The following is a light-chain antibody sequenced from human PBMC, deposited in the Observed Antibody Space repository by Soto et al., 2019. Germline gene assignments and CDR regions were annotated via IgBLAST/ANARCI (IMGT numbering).Light chain of an antibody. CDR3: QQYYSTPQT. J-gene: IGKJ2*01. Sequence: DIVMTQSPDSLAVSLGERATINCKSSQSVLYSSNNKNYLAWYQQKPGQPPKLLIYWASTRESGVPDRFSGSGSATDFTLTISSLQAADVAVYYWQQYYSTPQTFGQGTKVEIK. CDR2: WAS. V-gene: IGKV4-1*01. CDR1: QSVLYSSNNKNY.